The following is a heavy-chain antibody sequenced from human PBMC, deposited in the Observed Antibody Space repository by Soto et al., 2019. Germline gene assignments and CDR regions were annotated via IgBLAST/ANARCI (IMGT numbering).Heavy chain of an antibody. Sequence: EVQLLESGGGLVQPGGSLRLSCAASGFTFSTFDMTWVRQAPGKGLEWVSLIRGDSGSTYYADPVKGRFTISKDISKNTLYLPMNSLRAEDTAVYFCVKGAWLDYWGPGNMVTVSS. V-gene: IGHV3-23*01. CDR3: VKGAWLDY. CDR1: GFTFSTFD. J-gene: IGHJ4*02. CDR2: IRGDSGST.